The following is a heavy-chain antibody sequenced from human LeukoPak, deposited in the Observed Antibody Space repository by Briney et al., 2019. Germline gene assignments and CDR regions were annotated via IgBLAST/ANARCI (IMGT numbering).Heavy chain of an antibody. J-gene: IGHJ4*02. D-gene: IGHD2-15*01. V-gene: IGHV3-74*01. CDR2: IESDGTST. Sequence: GGSLRLSCAASGFTFTTSWMHWFRHAPGKGLVWVSRIESDGTSTTYADSVKGRFTISRDNAKNTLYLQINSLRAEDTAVYYCARDRYSHFDYWGQGTLVTVSS. CDR3: ARDRYSHFDY. CDR1: GFTFTTSW.